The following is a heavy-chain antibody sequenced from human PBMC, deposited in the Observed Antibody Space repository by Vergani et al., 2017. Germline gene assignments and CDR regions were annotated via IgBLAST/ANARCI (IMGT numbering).Heavy chain of an antibody. J-gene: IGHJ4*02. CDR3: ARNNPYSGSHKIDY. CDR2: IYYSGST. V-gene: IGHV4-30-4*08. D-gene: IGHD1-26*01. Sequence: QVQLQESGPGLVKPSQTLSLTCTVSGGSISSGDYYWSWIRQPPGKGLEWIGYIYYSGSTYYNPSLKSRVTIAVDTSTNQFSLKLSSVSAADTAVYYCARNNPYSGSHKIDYWGQGTLVTVSS. CDR1: GGSISSGDYY.